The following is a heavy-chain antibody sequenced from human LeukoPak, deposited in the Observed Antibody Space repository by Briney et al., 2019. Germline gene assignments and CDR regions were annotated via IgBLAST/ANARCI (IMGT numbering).Heavy chain of an antibody. J-gene: IGHJ4*02. V-gene: IGHV3-30*03. CDR1: GFTFSSYG. CDR2: ISYDGRTK. CDR3: ARHVVPAANFDY. D-gene: IGHD2-2*01. Sequence: GGSLRLSCAASGFTFSSYGMHWVRQAPGKGLEWVAVISYDGRTKYYADSAKGRFTISRDNSKNTLYLQMNSLRAEDTAVYYCARHVVPAANFDYWGQGTLVTVSS.